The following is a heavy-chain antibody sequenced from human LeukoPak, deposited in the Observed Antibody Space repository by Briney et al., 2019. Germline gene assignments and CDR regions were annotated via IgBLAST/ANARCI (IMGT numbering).Heavy chain of an antibody. Sequence: SETLSLTCAVYGGSFSGYYLSWIRQPPGKGLEWIGEINHSGSTNYNPSLKSRVTISVDTSKNQFSLKLSSVTAADTAVYYCARGGWLQSFDYWGQGTLVTVSS. D-gene: IGHD5-24*01. J-gene: IGHJ4*02. V-gene: IGHV4-34*01. CDR3: ARGGWLQSFDY. CDR1: GGSFSGYY. CDR2: INHSGST.